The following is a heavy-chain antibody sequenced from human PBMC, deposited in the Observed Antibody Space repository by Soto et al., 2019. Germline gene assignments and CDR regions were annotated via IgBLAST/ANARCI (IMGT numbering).Heavy chain of an antibody. J-gene: IGHJ5*02. V-gene: IGHV1-46*03. D-gene: IGHD5-12*01. Sequence: ASVKVSCKASGYTFTSYYMHWVRQAPGRGLEWMGIINPSGGSTSYAQKFQGRVTMTRDTSTSTVYMELSSLRSEDTAVYYCARASRVVATIDPWGQGTLVTVSS. CDR2: INPSGGST. CDR3: ARASRVVATIDP. CDR1: GYTFTSYY.